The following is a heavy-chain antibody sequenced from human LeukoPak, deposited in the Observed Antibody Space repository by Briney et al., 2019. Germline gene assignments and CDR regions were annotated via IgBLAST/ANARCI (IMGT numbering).Heavy chain of an antibody. V-gene: IGHV4-39*01. CDR3: ARHTRPGHSGYENAFDI. J-gene: IGHJ3*02. CDR1: GGSISRTSYY. D-gene: IGHD5-12*01. CDR2: VFDSGST. Sequence: SETLSLTCTVSGGSISRTSYYWDWIRQPPGKGLEWIGNVFDSGSTHYTPSLKSRVTISVDTSKNQFSLRLSSVTAADTAVYYCARHTRPGHSGYENAFDIWGQGTMVTVSS.